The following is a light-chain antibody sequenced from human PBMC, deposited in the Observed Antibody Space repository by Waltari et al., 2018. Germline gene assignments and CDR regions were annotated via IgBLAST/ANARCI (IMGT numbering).Light chain of an antibody. CDR3: TSFTYRTTLV. V-gene: IGLV2-14*03. CDR1: NRDVGGYNQ. CDR2: DVT. J-gene: IGLJ2*01. Sequence: QSALTQPASVSGSPGQSITISCTGTNRDVGGYNQVSWYQYLPGKAPKLLIYDVTKRPSAVSDRFSGSRSGATASLTISGLQAEDEADYYCTSFTYRTTLVFGGGTKLAVL.